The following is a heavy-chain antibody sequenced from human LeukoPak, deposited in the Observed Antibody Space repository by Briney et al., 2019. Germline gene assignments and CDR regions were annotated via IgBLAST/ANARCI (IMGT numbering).Heavy chain of an antibody. J-gene: IGHJ4*02. CDR1: GFPFSAYS. V-gene: IGHV3-21*01. D-gene: IGHD3-22*01. Sequence: PGGSLRLSCAASGFPFSAYSMNWVRQAPGKGLEWVSSISGSSSYLYYADSVKGRFTISRDNAKNSLYLHVNSLRAEDTAVYYCAKAYYDSSGYSYYFDYWGQGTLVTVSS. CDR3: AKAYYDSSGYSYYFDY. CDR2: ISGSSSYL.